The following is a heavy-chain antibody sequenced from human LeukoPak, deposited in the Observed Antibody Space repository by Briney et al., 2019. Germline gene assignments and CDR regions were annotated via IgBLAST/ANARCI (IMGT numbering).Heavy chain of an antibody. J-gene: IGHJ4*02. D-gene: IGHD6-19*01. CDR2: ISGDGGST. V-gene: IGHV3-43*02. CDR1: GFMFHDYA. CDR3: ARESESSGWYDY. Sequence: PGGSLRLSCAAPGFMFHDYAIHWVRQAPGKGLEWVSIISGDGGSTFYADSVKGRFTISRDNSKNSLYLQMNSLRSDDTALYYCARESESSGWYDYWGQGTLVTVSS.